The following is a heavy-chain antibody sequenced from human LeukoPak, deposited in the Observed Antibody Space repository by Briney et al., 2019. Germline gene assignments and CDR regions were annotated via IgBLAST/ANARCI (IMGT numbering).Heavy chain of an antibody. J-gene: IGHJ4*02. CDR3: ARSPPGIQLWQNYFDY. CDR2: IYSGGST. Sequence: GGSLRLSCAASGFTVSSNYMSWVRQAPGKGLEWVSVIYSGGSTYYADSVKGRFTISRDNSKNTLYLQMNSLRAEDTAVYYCARSPPGIQLWQNYFDYWGQGILVTVSS. CDR1: GFTVSSNY. D-gene: IGHD5-18*01. V-gene: IGHV3-53*01.